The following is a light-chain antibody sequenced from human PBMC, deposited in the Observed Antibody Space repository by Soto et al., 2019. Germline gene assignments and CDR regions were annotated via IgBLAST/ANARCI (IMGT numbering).Light chain of an antibody. CDR3: QQYGSSRELT. Sequence: EIVLTQSPGTLSLSPGERATLSSRASQSVSSSYLAWYQQKPGQAPRLLIYGASSRATGIPDRFSGSGSGTDFTLTISRLEPEDFAVYYCQQYGSSRELTFGGGTKVEIK. V-gene: IGKV3-20*01. J-gene: IGKJ4*01. CDR2: GAS. CDR1: QSVSSSY.